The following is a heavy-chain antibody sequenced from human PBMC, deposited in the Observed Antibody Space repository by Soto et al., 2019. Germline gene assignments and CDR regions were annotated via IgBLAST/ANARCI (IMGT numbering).Heavy chain of an antibody. V-gene: IGHV3-53*01. CDR1: GFTVSSNY. CDR2: IYSGGST. Sequence: PGGSLRLSCAASGFTVSSNYMSWVRQAPGKGLEWVSVIYSGGSTYYADSVKGRFTTSRDNSKNTLYLQMNSLRAEDTAVYYCARALTHSGWYDYWGQGTLVTVSS. CDR3: ARALTHSGWYDY. J-gene: IGHJ4*02. D-gene: IGHD6-19*01.